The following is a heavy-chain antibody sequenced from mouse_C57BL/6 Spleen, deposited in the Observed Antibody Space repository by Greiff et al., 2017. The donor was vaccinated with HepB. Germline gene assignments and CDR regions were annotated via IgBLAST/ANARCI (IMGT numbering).Heavy chain of an antibody. CDR1: GYTFTSYT. D-gene: IGHD1-1*01. J-gene: IGHJ4*01. CDR3: ARDTTVSRGRAMDY. Sequence: QVQLKQSGAELARPGASVKMSCKASGYTFTSYTMHWVKQRPGQGLEWIGYINPSSGYTKYNQKFKDKATLTADKSSSTAYMQLSSLTSEDSAVYYCARDTTVSRGRAMDYWGQGTSVTVSS. V-gene: IGHV1-4*01. CDR2: INPSSGYT.